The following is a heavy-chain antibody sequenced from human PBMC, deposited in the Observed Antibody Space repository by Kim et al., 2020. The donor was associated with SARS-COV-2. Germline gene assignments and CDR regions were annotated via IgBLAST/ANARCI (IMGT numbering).Heavy chain of an antibody. V-gene: IGHV1-46*01. Sequence: SYEPKFQGSVTVTRDTSTSQVYMELSSLRSEDTAVYYCARSGGKGDAFDIWGQGTMVTVSS. D-gene: IGHD3-10*01. J-gene: IGHJ3*02. CDR3: ARSGGKGDAFDI.